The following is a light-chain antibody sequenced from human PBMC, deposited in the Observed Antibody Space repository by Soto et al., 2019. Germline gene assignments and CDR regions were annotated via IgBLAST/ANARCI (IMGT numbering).Light chain of an antibody. CDR2: AAS. CDR3: QQYYSYPRT. J-gene: IGKJ1*01. Sequence: AIRMAQSPSSLSASKGVRVTITCRASQGISSYLAWYQQKPGKAPKLLIYAASTLQSGVPSRFSGSGSGTDFTLTISCLQSEDFATYYCQQYYSYPRTFGQGTKVDIK. CDR1: QGISSY. V-gene: IGKV1-8*01.